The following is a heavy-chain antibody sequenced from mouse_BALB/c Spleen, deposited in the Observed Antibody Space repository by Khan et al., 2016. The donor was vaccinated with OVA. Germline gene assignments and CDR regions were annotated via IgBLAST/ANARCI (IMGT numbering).Heavy chain of an antibody. J-gene: IGHJ3*01. Sequence: QVQLKESGPGLVAPSLSLSITCTVSGISLTNYGVHWIRQPPGKGLEWLGVIWTGGRKNYNSALMSRLSISKDNSKSQVSLKMISLQIEDTAISYCSGSYSCGVGGFTYWGQGTLVTVSA. CDR1: GISLTNYG. V-gene: IGHV2-9*02. CDR3: SGSYSCGVGGFTY. CDR2: IWTGGRK. D-gene: IGHD2-12*01.